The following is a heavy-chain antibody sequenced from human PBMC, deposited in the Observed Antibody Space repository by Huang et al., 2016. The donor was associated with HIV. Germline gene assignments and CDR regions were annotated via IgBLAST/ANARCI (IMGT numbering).Heavy chain of an antibody. CDR3: ARGSYVPYYYFYMDV. CDR2: IHTGGTT. J-gene: IGHJ6*03. CDR1: GDSISSGSFY. Sequence: QVQLQESGPGLVKPSQTLSLTCAVGGDSISSGSFYGGWIRQPAGKGLEWLGHIHTGGTTNYSPSLKSRVTISVDTSKNQISLKLSSVTAADTAVYYCARGSYVPYYYFYMDVWGKGTTVTVSS. D-gene: IGHD3-10*01. V-gene: IGHV4-61*09.